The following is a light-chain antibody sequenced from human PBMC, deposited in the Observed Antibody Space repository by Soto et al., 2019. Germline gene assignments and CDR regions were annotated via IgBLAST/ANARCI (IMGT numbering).Light chain of an antibody. CDR3: QHRSIWPVS. CDR1: QSISRY. J-gene: IGKJ5*01. V-gene: IGKV1-39*01. Sequence: DIQMTQSPSSLSACVGDIVTINCRASQSISRYSNWYQYIPGKAPRLLIYGASTRATGLPARFSGGGSGTEFTLTISSLEPEDFGVYYCQHRSIWPVSFGQGTRLEIK. CDR2: GAS.